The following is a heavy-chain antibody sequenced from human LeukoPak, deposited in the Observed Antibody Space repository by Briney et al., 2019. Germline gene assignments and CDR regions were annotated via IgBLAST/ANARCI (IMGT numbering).Heavy chain of an antibody. J-gene: IGHJ3*02. V-gene: IGHV4-61*03. D-gene: IGHD3-10*01. Sequence: SETLCLTCTVSGVSVSSDNYYWSWIRQPPGRGLEWVGCVHYSGSTNYSPSVKSRVTISIDTSRNHFPLKLSSVTAADTAVYYCARNMVRGVTDSFDIWRQGTMVTVSS. CDR3: ARNMVRGVTDSFDI. CDR1: GVSVSSDNYY. CDR2: VHYSGST.